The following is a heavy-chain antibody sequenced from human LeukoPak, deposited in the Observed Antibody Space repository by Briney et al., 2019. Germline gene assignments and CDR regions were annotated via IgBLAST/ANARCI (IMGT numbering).Heavy chain of an antibody. V-gene: IGHV3-48*04. CDR1: GSTSGVLT. J-gene: IGHJ4*02. D-gene: IGHD4-17*01. CDR3: ARDTGYGVNDY. Sequence: GGSRRLSWPVSGSTSGVLTMNWDRPLQGRVLEWISYISTSSDTIHYADAVKGRFTISRDNAKNSLFLQMNSLRAEDTAVYYCARDTGYGVNDYWGQGTLVTVSS. CDR2: ISTSSDTI.